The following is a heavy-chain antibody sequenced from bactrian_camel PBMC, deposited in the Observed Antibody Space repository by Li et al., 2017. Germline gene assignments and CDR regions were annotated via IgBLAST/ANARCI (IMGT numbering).Heavy chain of an antibody. D-gene: IGHD5*01. Sequence: HVQLVESGGGSVQAGGSLKLSCAASGYVYASLRTACMAWFRRAPGKEREGVAAIGRYIGGGGTVYADSVKGRFTARKDNTKNTLYLQMNYLRPEDTAMYYCAAGWLGGSLLSQSEYRNWGQGTQVTVS. CDR3: AAGWLGGSLLSQSEYRN. CDR2: IGRYIGGGGT. J-gene: IGHJ4*01. CDR1: GYVYASLRTAC. V-gene: IGHV3S1*01.